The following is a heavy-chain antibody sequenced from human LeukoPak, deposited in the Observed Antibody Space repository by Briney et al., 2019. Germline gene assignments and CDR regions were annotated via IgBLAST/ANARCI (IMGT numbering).Heavy chain of an antibody. D-gene: IGHD6-19*01. CDR1: GYTFTSYG. Sequence: GASVKVSCKASGYTFTSYGISWVRQAPGQGLEWMGWISAYNGNTNYAQKLQGRVTTTTDTSTSTAYMELRSLRSDDTAVYYCARGGTNTGYSSGWYDTLYYFDYWGQGTLVTVSS. CDR3: ARGGTNTGYSSGWYDTLYYFDY. CDR2: ISAYNGNT. J-gene: IGHJ4*02. V-gene: IGHV1-18*01.